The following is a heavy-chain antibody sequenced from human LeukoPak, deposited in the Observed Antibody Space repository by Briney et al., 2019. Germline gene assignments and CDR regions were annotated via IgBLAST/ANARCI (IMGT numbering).Heavy chain of an antibody. V-gene: IGHV3-30*04. D-gene: IGHD2-2*01. CDR3: ARGNVPAAIRGALDY. CDR2: ISYDGSNK. Sequence: GGPLRFSFAAPGLPSSSYAMNWVGKAPGKGLEGGPVISYDGSNKYYADSVKGRFTISRDNSKNTLYLQMNSLRAEDTAVYYCARGNVPAAIRGALDYWGQGTLVTVSS. J-gene: IGHJ4*02. CDR1: GLPSSSYA.